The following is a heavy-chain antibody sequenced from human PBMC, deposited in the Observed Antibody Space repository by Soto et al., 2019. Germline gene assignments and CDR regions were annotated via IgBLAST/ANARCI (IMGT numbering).Heavy chain of an antibody. Sequence: SLRLYWSTSGYKCIYYRRSWVHALAGKGLEWVASISGIGKDTFYRDSMKGGFITSGDNAESSLVLQMNVLADDDTVYYRATRVELVCTFSCYCAMDVWGQGTTVTVSS. J-gene: IGHJ6*02. CDR2: ISGIGKDT. CDR1: GYKCIYYR. CDR3: TRVELVCTFSCYCAMDV. V-gene: IGHV3-21*06. D-gene: IGHD3-10*01.